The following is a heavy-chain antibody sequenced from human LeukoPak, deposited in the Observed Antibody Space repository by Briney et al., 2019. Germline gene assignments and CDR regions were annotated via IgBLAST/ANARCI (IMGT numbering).Heavy chain of an antibody. CDR2: VFYSGRT. CDR3: ARLGNWFDAFDI. J-gene: IGHJ3*02. D-gene: IGHD1-20*01. CDR1: GGSISTYY. Sequence: SETLSLTCTVSGGSISTYYWSWIRQPPGKGLEWIAYVFYSGRTSYNPSLKSRVTISVDTSKNQLSLKLSSVAAADTAVYYCARLGNWFDAFDIWGQGTMVTVSS. V-gene: IGHV4-59*01.